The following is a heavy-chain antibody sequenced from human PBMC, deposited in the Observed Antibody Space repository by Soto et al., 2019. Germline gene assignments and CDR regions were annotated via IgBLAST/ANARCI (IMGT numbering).Heavy chain of an antibody. Sequence: QVQLVESGGGVVQPGRSLRLSCVASGFTFSNYAMHWVRQAPGKGLEWVAVILYEGSNKYYADSVKGRFTISRDNSKYTLYLQMSSLRVADTALYYCARVKNYEFAYWGQGTLVTVSS. CDR3: ARVKNYEFAY. J-gene: IGHJ4*02. D-gene: IGHD3-3*01. CDR2: ILYEGSNK. V-gene: IGHV3-30*15. CDR1: GFTFSNYA.